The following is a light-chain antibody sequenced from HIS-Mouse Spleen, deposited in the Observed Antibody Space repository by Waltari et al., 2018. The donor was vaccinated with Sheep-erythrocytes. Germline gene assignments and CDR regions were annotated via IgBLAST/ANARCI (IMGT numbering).Light chain of an antibody. CDR2: DVS. J-gene: IGLJ3*02. V-gene: IGLV2-11*01. CDR1: SSDVGGYNY. CDR3: SSYAGSNNWV. Sequence: QSALTQPRSVSGSPGQSVTISCTGTSSDVGGYNYVSWYQQHPGKAPTRMIYDVSKRPSGVPDRFSGSKSGNTASLTISGLQAEDEADYYCSSYAGSNNWVFGGGTKLTVL.